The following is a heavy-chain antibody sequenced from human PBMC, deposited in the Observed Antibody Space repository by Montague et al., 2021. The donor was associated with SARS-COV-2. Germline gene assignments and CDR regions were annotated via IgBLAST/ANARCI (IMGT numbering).Heavy chain of an antibody. CDR2: IYSGGST. CDR1: GFTVSSNY. J-gene: IGHJ4*02. V-gene: IGHV3-66*02. CDR3: ARGLVKYYGSGSYYFDY. D-gene: IGHD3-10*01. Sequence: SLRLSCAASGFTVSSNYMSWVRQAPGKGLEWVPVIYSGGSTYYADSVKGRFTISRDNSKSTLYLQMNSLRAEDTAVYYCARGLVKYYGSGSYYFDYWGQGTLVTVSS.